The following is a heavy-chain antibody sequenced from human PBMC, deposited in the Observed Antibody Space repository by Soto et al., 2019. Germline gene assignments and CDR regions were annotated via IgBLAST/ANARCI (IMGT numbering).Heavy chain of an antibody. CDR3: ARVGAGYYGSGSYSQKYFDY. CDR1: GYTFTTYG. Sequence: QVQLVQSGPEVKKPGASVKVSCKASGYTFTTYGITWVRQAPGQGLEWMGWISAYNGYTNYAQKVQGRVTMTTDTSTSTAYMELRSLRSDDTAVYYCARVGAGYYGSGSYSQKYFDYWGQGTLVTVSS. J-gene: IGHJ4*02. CDR2: ISAYNGYT. V-gene: IGHV1-18*01. D-gene: IGHD3-10*01.